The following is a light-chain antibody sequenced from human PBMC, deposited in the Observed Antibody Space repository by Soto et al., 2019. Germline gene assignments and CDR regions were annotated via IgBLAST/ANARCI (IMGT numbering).Light chain of an antibody. CDR3: ETWDSNTWV. Sequence: QPVLTQSSSASASLGSSVKLTCTLSRGHSSYIIAWHQQQPGKAPRYLMKLEGSGSYNKGSGVPDRFSGSSSGADRYLTISTLQSEDEADYYCETWDSNTWVFGGGTKVTVL. CDR2: LEGSGSY. CDR1: RGHSSYI. J-gene: IGLJ3*02. V-gene: IGLV4-60*03.